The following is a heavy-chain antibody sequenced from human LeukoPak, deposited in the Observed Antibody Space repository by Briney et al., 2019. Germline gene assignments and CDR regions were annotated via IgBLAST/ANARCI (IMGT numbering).Heavy chain of an antibody. D-gene: IGHD6-13*01. CDR2: IYHSGST. Sequence: PSQTLSLTCTVSGGSVSSGSYYWSWIRQPPGKGLEWIGEIYHSGSTNYNPSLKSRVTISVDKSKNQFSLKLSSVTAADTAVYYCARDAVLRSSSWYNWFDPWGQGTLVTVSS. J-gene: IGHJ5*02. CDR3: ARDAVLRSSSWYNWFDP. V-gene: IGHV4-61*01. CDR1: GGSVSSGSYY.